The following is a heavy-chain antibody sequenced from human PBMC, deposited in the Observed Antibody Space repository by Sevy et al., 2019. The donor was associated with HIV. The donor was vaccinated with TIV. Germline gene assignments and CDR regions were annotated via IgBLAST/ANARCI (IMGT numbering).Heavy chain of an antibody. CDR3: AREREPGGWLDY. CDR1: GFTFSSYS. J-gene: IGHJ4*02. Sequence: GGSLRLSCAASGFTFSSYSMSWVRQAPGKGLEWVSYISSSSITLYSADSLKGRFTISRDNAKNSPYLQMNSLRDEDTAVYYCAREREPGGWLDYWGQETLVTVSS. D-gene: IGHD6-19*01. CDR2: ISSSSITL. V-gene: IGHV3-48*02.